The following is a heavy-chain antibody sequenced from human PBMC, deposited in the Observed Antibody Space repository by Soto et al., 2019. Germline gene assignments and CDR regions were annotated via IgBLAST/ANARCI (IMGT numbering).Heavy chain of an antibody. Sequence: QVTLKESGPVLVKPTETLTLTCTVSGFSLSNARMGVSWIRQPPGKALEWLAHIFSNDEKSYSTSLKSRLTISKDTSKSQVVLTMTNMDPVDTATYYCARIARYFDWLLKPLGAFDIWGQGTMVTVSS. CDR1: GFSLSNARMG. V-gene: IGHV2-26*01. D-gene: IGHD3-9*01. CDR3: ARIARYFDWLLKPLGAFDI. CDR2: IFSNDEK. J-gene: IGHJ3*02.